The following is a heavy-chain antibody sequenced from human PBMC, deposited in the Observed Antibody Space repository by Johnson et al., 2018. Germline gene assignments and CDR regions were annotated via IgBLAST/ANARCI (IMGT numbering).Heavy chain of an antibody. CDR2: LSYDGSNK. J-gene: IGHJ6*02. CDR3: AREYCSSTSCSHYYGMDG. CDR1: GFTFSSYG. V-gene: IGHV3-30*03. Sequence: QVQLVQSGGGVVQPGRSLRLSCAASGFTFSSYGMHWVRQAPGKGLEWVAVLSYDGSNKYYADSVKGRFTISRDNSKNTLYLQMNSLRAEDTAVYYCAREYCSSTSCSHYYGMDGWGQGTTVTVSS. D-gene: IGHD2-2*01.